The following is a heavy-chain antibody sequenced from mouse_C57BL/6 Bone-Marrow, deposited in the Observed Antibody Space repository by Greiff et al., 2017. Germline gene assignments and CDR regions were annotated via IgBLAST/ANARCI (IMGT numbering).Heavy chain of an antibody. CDR3: ANLWLRRRRFAY. CDR1: GYTFTSYG. D-gene: IGHD2-2*01. Sequence: VKLMESGAELARPGASVKLSCKASGYTFTSYGISWVKQRTGQGLEWIGEIYPRSGNTYYNEQFKGKATLTADKSSSTAYMEIRSLTSEDSAVYFCANLWLRRRRFAYWGQGTLVTVAA. V-gene: IGHV1-81*01. J-gene: IGHJ3*01. CDR2: IYPRSGNT.